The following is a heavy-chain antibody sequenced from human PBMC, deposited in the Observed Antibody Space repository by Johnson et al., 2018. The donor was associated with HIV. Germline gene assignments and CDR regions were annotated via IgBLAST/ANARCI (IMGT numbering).Heavy chain of an antibody. Sequence: VESGGGLVQPGRSLRLSCAASGFTFDDFAMHWVRQVPGKGLEWVSGISWNSGSIGYADSVKGRFTISRDNGKNSLYLQMNSLRAEDTALYYCAREYYGSGSDAFDIWGQGTMVTVSS. V-gene: IGHV3-9*01. CDR1: GFTFDDFA. D-gene: IGHD3-10*01. J-gene: IGHJ3*02. CDR3: AREYYGSGSDAFDI. CDR2: ISWNSGSI.